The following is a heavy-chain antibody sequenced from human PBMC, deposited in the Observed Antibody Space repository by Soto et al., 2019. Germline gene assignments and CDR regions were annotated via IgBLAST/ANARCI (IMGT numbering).Heavy chain of an antibody. CDR2: INAGNGNT. J-gene: IGHJ6*02. V-gene: IGHV1-3*01. D-gene: IGHD3-10*01. CDR1: GYTFTSYA. CDR3: ARPGLGELLYGMDV. Sequence: ASVKVSCKACGYTFTSYAMHWVRQAPGQRLEWMGWINAGNGNTKYSQKFQGRVTITRDTSASTAYMELSSLRSEDTAVYYCARPGLGELLYGMDVWGQGTTVTVSS.